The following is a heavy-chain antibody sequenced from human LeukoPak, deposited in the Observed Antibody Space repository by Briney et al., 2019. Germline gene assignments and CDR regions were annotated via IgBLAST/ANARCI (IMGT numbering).Heavy chain of an antibody. J-gene: IGHJ6*03. CDR2: ISMTSSYI. CDR3: AREISPHNYDFWRETYYYMDV. Sequence: GGSLRLSCAASGFTFHSHSMNWVRQAPGKGLEWVSSISMTSSYIYYADSVKGRFTISRDNAKNSLYLQMNSLRVEGTAVYYCAREISPHNYDFWRETYYYMDVWGKGTTVTVSS. V-gene: IGHV3-21*01. D-gene: IGHD3-3*01. CDR1: GFTFHSHS.